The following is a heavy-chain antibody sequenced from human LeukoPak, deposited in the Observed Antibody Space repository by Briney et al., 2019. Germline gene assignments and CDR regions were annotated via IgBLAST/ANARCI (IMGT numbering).Heavy chain of an antibody. J-gene: IGHJ3*02. CDR2: IYYSGNT. CDR1: GGSRINNY. V-gene: IGHV4-59*08. D-gene: IGHD6-13*01. Sequence: SETLSLTCTVSGGSRINNYWSWIRQPPGKGLEWIGYIYYSGNTNYNPSLRSRVTISVDTSKNQFSLELSSVTAADTAVYYCARGSSSWDDAFDIWGQGTMVTVSS. CDR3: ARGSSSWDDAFDI.